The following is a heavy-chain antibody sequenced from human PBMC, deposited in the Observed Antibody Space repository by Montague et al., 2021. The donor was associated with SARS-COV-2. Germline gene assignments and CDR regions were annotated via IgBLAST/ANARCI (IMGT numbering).Heavy chain of an antibody. CDR1: VFSLKTPGMC. J-gene: IGHJ4*02. CDR2: IDWDGDK. D-gene: IGHD1-26*01. V-gene: IGHV2-70*11. Sequence: PALVKPTQTVTLTCTFSVFSLKTPGMCVSWIRQPPGKALEWLARIDWDGDKDFSTSLKTRLTVSRDTSKNQVVLTMTNMDPGDTATYYCARTSPYSGSYKEFDYWGQGVMVTVSS. CDR3: ARTSPYSGSYKEFDY.